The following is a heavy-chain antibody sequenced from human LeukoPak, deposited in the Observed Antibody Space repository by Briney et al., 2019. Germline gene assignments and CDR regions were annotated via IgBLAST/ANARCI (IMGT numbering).Heavy chain of an antibody. Sequence: ASVKVSCKASGYTFTGYYMHWVRQAPGQGLEWMGWINPNSGGTNYAQKFQGRVTMTRDTSISTAYMELSRLRSDDTAVYYCARFRIAVAGKYYFDYWGQGTLVTVSS. V-gene: IGHV1-2*02. CDR2: INPNSGGT. CDR3: ARFRIAVAGKYYFDY. D-gene: IGHD6-19*01. J-gene: IGHJ4*02. CDR1: GYTFTGYY.